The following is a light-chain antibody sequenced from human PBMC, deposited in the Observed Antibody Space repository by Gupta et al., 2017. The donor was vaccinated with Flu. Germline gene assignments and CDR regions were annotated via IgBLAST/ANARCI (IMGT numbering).Light chain of an antibody. CDR2: DVS. Sequence: QSALTQPRSVSGSPGQSVTISCTGTSSDVGGYNYVSWYQQHPGKAPKLMIYDVSKRPSGVPDRFSGSKSGNTASLTISGLQAEDEADYYGCSYAGSYTWGFGGGTKLTVL. J-gene: IGLJ3*02. V-gene: IGLV2-11*01. CDR3: CSYAGSYTWG. CDR1: SSDVGGYNY.